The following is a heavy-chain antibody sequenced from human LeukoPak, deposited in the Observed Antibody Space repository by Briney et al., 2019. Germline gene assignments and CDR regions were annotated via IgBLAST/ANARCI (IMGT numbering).Heavy chain of an antibody. CDR3: ARGGSYPYYFDY. CDR1: GFTFNSYA. J-gene: IGHJ4*02. D-gene: IGHD1-26*01. Sequence: PGGSLRLSCAASGFTFNSYAMHWVRQAPGKGLEWVAVISYDGSNKYYADSVKGRFTISRDNSKNTLYLQMNSLRAEDTAVYYCARGGSYPYYFDYWGQGTLVTVSS. V-gene: IGHV3-30*04. CDR2: ISYDGSNK.